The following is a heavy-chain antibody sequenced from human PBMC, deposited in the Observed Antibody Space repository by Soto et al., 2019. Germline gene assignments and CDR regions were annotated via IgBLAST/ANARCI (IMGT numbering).Heavy chain of an antibody. Sequence: VQLVESGGGLVQPGGSLRLSCVASEFSFSTYWMHWVRQAPAKGLMWVARIDTTGSTTTYADSVQGRFTISRDNAKNTMYLQMNSVRDEDTAIYFRASVSAAQYYYGMDAWGQGTKVTVS. D-gene: IGHD2-15*01. J-gene: IGHJ6*02. V-gene: IGHV3-74*01. CDR3: ASVSAAQYYYGMDA. CDR1: EFSFSTYW. CDR2: IDTTGSTT.